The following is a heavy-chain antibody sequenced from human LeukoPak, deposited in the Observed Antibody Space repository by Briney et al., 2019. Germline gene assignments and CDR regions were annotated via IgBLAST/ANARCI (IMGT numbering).Heavy chain of an antibody. D-gene: IGHD6-6*01. J-gene: IGHJ4*02. Sequence: GESLKISRKGSGYSFTSYWISWVRQMPGKGLEWMGRIDPSDSYTNYSPSFQGHVTISADKSISTAYLQWSSLKASDTAMYYCTESPIDYSSSGDYWGQGTLVTVSS. CDR3: TESPIDYSSSGDY. V-gene: IGHV5-10-1*01. CDR1: GYSFTSYW. CDR2: IDPSDSYT.